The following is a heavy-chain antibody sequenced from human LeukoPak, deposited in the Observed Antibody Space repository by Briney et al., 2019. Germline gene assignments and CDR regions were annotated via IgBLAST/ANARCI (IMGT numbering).Heavy chain of an antibody. V-gene: IGHV4-34*01. CDR1: GGSFSGYY. CDR2: INHSGST. D-gene: IGHD6-13*01. J-gene: IGHJ4*02. Sequence: SETLSLTCAVHGGSFSGYYWSWIRQPPGKGLEWIGEINHSGSTNYNPSLKSRVTISVDTSQNQFSLRLSSVTAADTAVYYCARGRYVTTRGGAAAGFLDYWGQGTLVTVST. CDR3: ARGRYVTTRGGAAAGFLDY.